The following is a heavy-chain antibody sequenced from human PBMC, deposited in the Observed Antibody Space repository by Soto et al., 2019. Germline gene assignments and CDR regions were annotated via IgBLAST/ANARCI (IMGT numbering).Heavy chain of an antibody. V-gene: IGHV4-34*01. D-gene: IGHD2-2*01. CDR1: GGSFSGYY. Sequence: QVQLQQWGAGLLKPSETLSLTCAVYGGSFSGYYWSWIRQPPGKGLEWIGEINHSGSTNYNPSLKSRVTISVDTSKNQFSLKLSSVTAADTAVYYCARGLVYCSSTRCHYSPPFDYWGQGTLVTVSS. CDR2: INHSGST. J-gene: IGHJ4*02. CDR3: ARGLVYCSSTRCHYSPPFDY.